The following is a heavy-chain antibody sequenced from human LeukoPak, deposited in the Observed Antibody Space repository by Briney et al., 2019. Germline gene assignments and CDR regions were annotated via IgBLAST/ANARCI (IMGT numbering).Heavy chain of an antibody. V-gene: IGHV3-7*01. J-gene: IGHJ4*02. D-gene: IGHD6-6*01. CDR3: FVPFDY. CDR1: GFMLSRYW. Sequence: GGSLRLSCAASGFMLSRYWMSWVRQAPGKGLEWVANIHQDGGEKYYVDSVKGRFTISRDNTKNSMFLQMNSLRAEDTAVYYCFVPFDYWGQGTLVTVSS. CDR2: IHQDGGEK.